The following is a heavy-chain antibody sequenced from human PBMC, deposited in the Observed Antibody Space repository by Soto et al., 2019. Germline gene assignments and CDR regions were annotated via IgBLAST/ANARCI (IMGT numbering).Heavy chain of an antibody. CDR1: GFTFNHYE. V-gene: IGHV3-30-3*01. J-gene: IGHJ6*02. CDR3: AKDRVTYYYDSSGYYYELRPYGMDV. CDR2: ISGGGGIT. D-gene: IGHD3-22*01. Sequence: PGGSLRLSCAASGFTFNHYEMHWVRQAPGKGLEWVTVISGGGGITYYSASVKGRFTISRDNSKNTLYLQMNSLRAEDTAVYYCAKDRVTYYYDSSGYYYELRPYGMDVWRQGTTVTVSS.